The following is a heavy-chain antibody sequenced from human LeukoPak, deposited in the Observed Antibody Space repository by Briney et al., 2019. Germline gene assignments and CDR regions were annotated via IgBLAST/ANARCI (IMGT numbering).Heavy chain of an antibody. CDR2: IYYSGST. Sequence: SETLSLTCTVSGGSISSSTYCWSWIRQPPGKGLEWIGSIYYSGSTYYNPSLKSRVTISLDTSRNHFSLKLSSVTAADTAVYYCARLPVVVVPAWFDPWGQGTLVTVSS. D-gene: IGHD2-15*01. J-gene: IGHJ5*02. V-gene: IGHV4-39*02. CDR1: GGSISSSTYC. CDR3: ARLPVVVVPAWFDP.